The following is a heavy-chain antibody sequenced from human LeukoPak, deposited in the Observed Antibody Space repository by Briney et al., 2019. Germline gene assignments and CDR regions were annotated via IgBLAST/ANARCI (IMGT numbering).Heavy chain of an antibody. J-gene: IGHJ4*02. CDR2: ISGSGGAT. CDR3: ASYGSGSYYKWYFDY. D-gene: IGHD3-10*01. CDR1: GFTFSSYA. Sequence: GGSLRLSCAASGFTFSSYAMNWVRQAPGKGLEWVSGISGSGGATYYADSVKGRFTISRDNSKNTLYLQMNSLRAEDTAVYYCASYGSGSYYKWYFDYWGQGTLVTVSS. V-gene: IGHV3-23*01.